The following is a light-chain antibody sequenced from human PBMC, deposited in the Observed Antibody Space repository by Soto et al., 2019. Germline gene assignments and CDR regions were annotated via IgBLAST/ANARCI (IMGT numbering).Light chain of an antibody. J-gene: IGKJ5*01. CDR1: QSVPRSY. Sequence: EIGLRQSPGTLSLSPGERATLSCRASQSVPRSYLAWYQQKPGQAPRLLIYGTTSRATGIQDRFSGSGSGTDFTLNISRLEPEDFAVFYCQQYGSSITFGQGTRLEIK. CDR2: GTT. CDR3: QQYGSSIT. V-gene: IGKV3-20*01.